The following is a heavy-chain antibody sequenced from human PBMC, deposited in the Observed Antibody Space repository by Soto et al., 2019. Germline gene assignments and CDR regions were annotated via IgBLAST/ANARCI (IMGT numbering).Heavy chain of an antibody. Sequence: GGSLRLSCAASGFTFDSPYSHGMSWVRQSPGKGLEWVSYISSSDSIIYYSDSVKGRFIISRDNAKNSLYLQMNSLRAEDTAVYYCARDLGYYDSSGYFDYWGQGTLVTVSS. CDR1: GFTFDSPYSHG. CDR2: ISSSDSII. J-gene: IGHJ4*02. D-gene: IGHD3-22*01. V-gene: IGHV3-48*01. CDR3: ARDLGYYDSSGYFDY.